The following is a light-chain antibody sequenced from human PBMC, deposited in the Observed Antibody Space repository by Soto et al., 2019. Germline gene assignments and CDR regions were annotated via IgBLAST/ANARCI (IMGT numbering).Light chain of an antibody. CDR2: EVS. V-gene: IGLV2-14*01. CDR3: HSYTTSSTRV. CDR1: SSDVGGYNY. Sequence: QSVLTQPASVSGSPGQSITISCTGTSSDVGGYNYVSWYQQHPGKAPKLMIYEVSNRPSGVSNRFSGSKSGDTASLTISGLQAEDEADYYCHSYTTSSTRVFGGGTKLTVL. J-gene: IGLJ3*02.